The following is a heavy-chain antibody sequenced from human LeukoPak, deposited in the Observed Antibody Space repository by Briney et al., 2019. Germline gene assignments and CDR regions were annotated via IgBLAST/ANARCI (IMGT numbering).Heavy chain of an antibody. D-gene: IGHD5-18*01. CDR2: IKSKTDGGTT. CDR3: TTGVDTAMVGFDY. CDR1: GFTFSNAW. V-gene: IGHV3-15*01. Sequence: PGGSLRLSCAASGFTFSNAWMSWVRQAPGKGLEWVGRIKSKTDGGTTDYAAPVKGRFTISRDDSKNTLYLQMNSLKTEDTAVYYCTTGVDTAMVGFDYWGQGTLVTVSS. J-gene: IGHJ4*02.